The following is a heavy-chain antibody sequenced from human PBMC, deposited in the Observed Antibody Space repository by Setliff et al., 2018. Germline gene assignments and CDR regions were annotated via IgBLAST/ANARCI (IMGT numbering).Heavy chain of an antibody. CDR1: GFSFDDYA. CDR2: ISGSGGST. J-gene: IGHJ6*02. D-gene: IGHD1-26*01. V-gene: IGHV3-23*01. CDR3: AKELEATTYYYYYYGMDV. Sequence: LRLSCAASGFSFDDYAMNWVRQAPGKGLEWVSAISGSGGSTYYADSVKGRFTISRDNSKNTLYLQMNSLRAEDTAVYYCAKELEATTYYYYYYGMDVWGQGTTVTVSS.